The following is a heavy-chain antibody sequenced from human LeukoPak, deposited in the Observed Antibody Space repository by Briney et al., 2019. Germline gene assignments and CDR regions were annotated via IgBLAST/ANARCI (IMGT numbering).Heavy chain of an antibody. CDR2: IGTPGDDT. Sequence: GRTLRLSCAVSGFAFDDYASNWVREGPGKGLGWVSSIGTPGDDTYYADSVKGRFIISRDNSKNTLYLQMNSLRAEDAAVYFWAKDGYPRNSVWDYSDYWGQGTLVTVTS. D-gene: IGHD4-23*01. V-gene: IGHV3-23*01. J-gene: IGHJ4*02. CDR1: GFAFDDYA. CDR3: AKDGYPRNSVWDYSDY.